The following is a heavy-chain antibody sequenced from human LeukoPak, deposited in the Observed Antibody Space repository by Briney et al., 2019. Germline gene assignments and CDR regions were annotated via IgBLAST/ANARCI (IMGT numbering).Heavy chain of an antibody. CDR3: ARHPRLRHYGSGSYFLTFPGFDY. D-gene: IGHD3-10*01. CDR2: IYTSGST. Sequence: PSETLSLTCTVSGGSISSYYWSWIRQPAGKGLEWIGRIYTSGSTNYNPSLKSRVTISVDTSKNQFSLKLSSVTAADTAVYYCARHPRLRHYGSGSYFLTFPGFDYWGQGTLVTVSS. J-gene: IGHJ4*02. V-gene: IGHV4-4*07. CDR1: GGSISSYY.